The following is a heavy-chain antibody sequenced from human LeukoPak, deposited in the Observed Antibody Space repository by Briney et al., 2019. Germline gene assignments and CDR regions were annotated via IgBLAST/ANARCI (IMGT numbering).Heavy chain of an antibody. CDR1: GFTFSNYG. V-gene: IGHV3-23*01. CDR2: ISGGGDST. J-gene: IGHJ3*02. CDR3: ARSTYGAFDI. D-gene: IGHD4-17*01. Sequence: GGSLRLSCEASGFTFSNYGMSWVRQAPGKGLEWVSGISGGGDSTFYADSVKGRFTISRHNSRNTLNLQMNSLRAEDTAVYYCARSTYGAFDIWGQGTMVAVSS.